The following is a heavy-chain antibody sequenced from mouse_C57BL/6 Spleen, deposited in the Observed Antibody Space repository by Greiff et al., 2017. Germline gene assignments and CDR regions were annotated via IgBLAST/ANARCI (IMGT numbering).Heavy chain of an antibody. Sequence: EVNVVESGGGLVKPGGSLKLSCAASGFTFSSYTMSWVRQTPGKRLEWVATIRGGGGNTYYPASVTCRFIISRDNAKHTLYLQMSSLRSEDTALYYCARRYGYAMDYWGQGTSVTVSS. V-gene: IGHV5-9*01. CDR2: IRGGGGNT. CDR1: GFTFSSYT. J-gene: IGHJ4*01. D-gene: IGHD1-1*01. CDR3: ARRYGYAMDY.